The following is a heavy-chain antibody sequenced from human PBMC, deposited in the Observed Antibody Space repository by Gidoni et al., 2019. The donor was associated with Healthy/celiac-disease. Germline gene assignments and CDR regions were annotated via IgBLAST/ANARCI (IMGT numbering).Heavy chain of an antibody. CDR1: RGSASSGSYY. V-gene: IGHV4-61*01. J-gene: IGHJ5*02. Sequence: QVHLQDSGPGLVKPPETLSLTCTVSRGSASSGSYYWSWIRQPPGTGLEWIWYTYYSGSNNYHPSLKSRFTITIDTSKNQFSLKLSSVTAAGTAVYYCAREANWGYWFDPWGQGTLVTVSS. CDR2: TYYSGSN. D-gene: IGHD7-27*01. CDR3: AREANWGYWFDP.